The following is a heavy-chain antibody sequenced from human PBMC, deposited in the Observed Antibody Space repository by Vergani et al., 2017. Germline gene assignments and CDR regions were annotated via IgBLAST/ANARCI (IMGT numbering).Heavy chain of an antibody. V-gene: IGHV4-39*01. CDR1: GGSISSSSYY. CDR2: IYYSGST. CDR3: ARLLPYVSSSWYPYYFDY. J-gene: IGHJ4*02. Sequence: QLQLQESGPGLVKPSETLSLTCTVSGGSISSSSYYWGWIRQPPGKGLEWIGSIYYSGSTYYNPSLKSRVTISVDTSNQFSLKLSSVTAADTAVYYCARLLPYVSSSWYPYYFDYWGQGTLVTVSS. D-gene: IGHD6-13*01.